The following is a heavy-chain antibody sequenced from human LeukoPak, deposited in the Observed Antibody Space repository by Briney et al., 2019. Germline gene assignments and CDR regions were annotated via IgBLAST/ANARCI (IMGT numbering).Heavy chain of an antibody. D-gene: IGHD6-19*01. Sequence: SETLSLTCAVYGGSFSGYSWSWIRQPPGKGLEWIWAINHSGSTTYNPSLKSRVTISVDTSKNQFSLRLSSVTAADTAVYYCARRPGSGWYGRYFDLWGRGTLVTVSS. CDR2: INHSGST. CDR3: ARRPGSGWYGRYFDL. J-gene: IGHJ2*01. V-gene: IGHV4-34*01. CDR1: GGSFSGYS.